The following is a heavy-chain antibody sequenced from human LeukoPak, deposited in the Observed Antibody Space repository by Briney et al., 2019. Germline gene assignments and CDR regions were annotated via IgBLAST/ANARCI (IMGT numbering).Heavy chain of an antibody. D-gene: IGHD4-23*01. J-gene: IGHJ4*02. CDR1: GFTFSSYS. Sequence: GGSLRLSCAASGFTFSSYSMNWVRQAPGKGLEWVSYISSGSSSIYYADSVKGRFTISRDNAKNSLYLQMNSLRAEDAAVYYCVRGNDYGGPHYWGQGTLVTVSS. V-gene: IGHV3-48*01. CDR2: ISSGSSSI. CDR3: VRGNDYGGPHY.